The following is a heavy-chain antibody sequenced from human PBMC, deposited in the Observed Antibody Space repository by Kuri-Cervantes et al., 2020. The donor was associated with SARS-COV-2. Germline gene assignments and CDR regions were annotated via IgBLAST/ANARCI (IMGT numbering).Heavy chain of an antibody. J-gene: IGHJ4*02. CDR3: ARAGTSGSYLGY. CDR1: GFTFDDYG. V-gene: IGHV3-20*04. CDR2: INWNGVRT. Sequence: GESLKISCAASGFTFDDYGMSWVRRAPGKGLEWVSGINWNGVRTGYTDSVKGRFTISRDNAKNSLYLQMNSLRAEDTAFYYCARAGTSGSYLGYWGQGTLVTVSS. D-gene: IGHD1-26*01.